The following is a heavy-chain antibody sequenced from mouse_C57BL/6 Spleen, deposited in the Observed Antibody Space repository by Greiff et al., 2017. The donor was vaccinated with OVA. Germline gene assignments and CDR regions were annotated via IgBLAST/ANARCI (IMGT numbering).Heavy chain of an antibody. V-gene: IGHV1-81*01. CDR1: GYTFTSYG. CDR2: IYPSSGNT. J-gene: IGHJ2*01. D-gene: IGHD2-4*01. CDR3: ARGGDYDERVDY. Sequence: QVQLKQSGAELARPGASVKLSCKASGYTFTSYGISWVKQRTGQGLEWIGEIYPSSGNTYYNEKFKGKATLTADKSSSTAYMELRSLTSEDSAVYFCARGGDYDERVDYWGQGTTLTVSS.